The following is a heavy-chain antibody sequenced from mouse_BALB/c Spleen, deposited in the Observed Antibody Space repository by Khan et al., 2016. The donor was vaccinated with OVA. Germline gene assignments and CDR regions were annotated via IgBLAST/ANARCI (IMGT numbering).Heavy chain of an antibody. CDR3: ARNQGGDYGSSAGFAY. CDR1: GFSLTGYG. J-gene: IGHJ3*01. V-gene: IGHV2-4-1*01. CDR2: IWTGGST. Sequence: QVQLKESGPGLVRPSQSLSITCTVSGFSLTGYGVHWVRQSPGKGLEWLGVIWTGGSTDYNAAFISRLSISKDNSKSQVFFKMNSLQADDTAIYYCARNQGGDYGSSAGFAYWGQGTLVTVSA. D-gene: IGHD1-1*01.